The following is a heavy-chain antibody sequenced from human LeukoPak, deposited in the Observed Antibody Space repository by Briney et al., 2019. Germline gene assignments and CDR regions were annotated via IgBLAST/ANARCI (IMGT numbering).Heavy chain of an antibody. J-gene: IGHJ3*02. CDR1: GFTFSNAW. D-gene: IGHD2-2*02. CDR2: IKSKTDGGTT. Sequence: PGGSLRLSCAASGFTFSNAWMSWVRQAPGKGLEWVGRIKSKTDGGTTDYAAPVKGRFTISRDDSKNTLYLQMNSLKTEDTAVYYCTTRDIVVVPAAIRPPDIWGQGTMVTVSS. V-gene: IGHV3-15*01. CDR3: TTRDIVVVPAAIRPPDI.